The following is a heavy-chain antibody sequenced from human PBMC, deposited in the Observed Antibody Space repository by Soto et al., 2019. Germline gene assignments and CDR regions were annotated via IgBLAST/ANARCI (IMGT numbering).Heavy chain of an antibody. D-gene: IGHD6-19*01. CDR2: ISYDGSNK. CDR3: AREDSSGWYGGEYFQH. Sequence: QVQLVESGGGVVQPGRSLRLSCAASGFTFSSYAMHWVRQAPGKGLEWVAVISYDGSNKCYADSVKGRFTISRDNSKNTLYLQMNSLRAEDTAVYYCAREDSSGWYGGEYFQHWGQGTLVTVSS. CDR1: GFTFSSYA. V-gene: IGHV3-30-3*01. J-gene: IGHJ1*01.